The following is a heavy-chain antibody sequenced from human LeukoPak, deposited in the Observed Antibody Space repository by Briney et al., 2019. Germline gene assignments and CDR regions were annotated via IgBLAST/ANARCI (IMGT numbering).Heavy chain of an antibody. CDR1: GYTCTGYY. J-gene: IGHJ4*02. Sequence: ASVKVSCKASGYTCTGYYMHWVRQAPGQGLEWMGRINPNSGGTNYAQKFQGRVTMTRDTAISTAYMELSRLRPDDTAVYYCARDHRYSVDYWGQGTLVAVSS. V-gene: IGHV1-2*06. CDR3: ARDHRYSVDY. D-gene: IGHD2-21*01. CDR2: INPNSGGT.